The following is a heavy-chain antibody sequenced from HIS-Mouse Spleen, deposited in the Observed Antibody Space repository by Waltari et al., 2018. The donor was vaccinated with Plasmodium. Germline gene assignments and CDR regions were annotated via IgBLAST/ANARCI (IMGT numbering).Heavy chain of an antibody. CDR2: IYYSGST. D-gene: IGHD1-7*01. J-gene: IGHJ4*02. Sequence: QLQLQESGPGLVKPSETLSLTCTVPGGSIVSSSYYWGWIRQPPGKGLEWIGSIYYSGSTYYNPSLKSRVTISVDTSKNQFSLKLSSVTAADTAVYYCARDRITGTSYFDYWGQGTLVTVSS. CDR3: ARDRITGTSYFDY. V-gene: IGHV4-39*07. CDR1: GGSIVSSSYY.